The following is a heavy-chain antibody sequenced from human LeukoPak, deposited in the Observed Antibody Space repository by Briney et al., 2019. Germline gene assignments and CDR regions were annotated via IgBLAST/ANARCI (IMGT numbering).Heavy chain of an antibody. Sequence: ASVKVSCKASGYTFTSYDINWVRQATGQGLEWMGWMNPNSGNTGYAQKFQGRVTITRNTSISTAYMELSSLRSEDTAVYYCARAVRGNSGRVYYFDYWGQGTLVTVSS. V-gene: IGHV1-8*03. D-gene: IGHD1-26*01. CDR3: ARAVRGNSGRVYYFDY. CDR1: GYTFTSYD. J-gene: IGHJ4*02. CDR2: MNPNSGNT.